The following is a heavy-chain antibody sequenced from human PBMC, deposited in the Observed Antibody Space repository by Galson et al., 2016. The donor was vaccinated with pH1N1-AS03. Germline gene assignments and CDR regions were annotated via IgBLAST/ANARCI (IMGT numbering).Heavy chain of an antibody. Sequence: SVKVSCKASGGTFSNYAISWMRQAPGQGLEWMGGIHPIFGTPSHAQKFRGRLTVTADASTSAAYMVLSSLTSEDTAIYYCARDRHYDSSGRYFYESEHWGQGTLVIVSS. V-gene: IGHV1-69*13. J-gene: IGHJ4*02. CDR2: IHPIFGTP. CDR3: ARDRHYDSSGRYFYESEH. D-gene: IGHD3-22*01. CDR1: GGTFSNYA.